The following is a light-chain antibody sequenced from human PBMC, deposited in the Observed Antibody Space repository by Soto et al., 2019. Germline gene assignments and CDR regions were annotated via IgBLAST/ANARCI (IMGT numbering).Light chain of an antibody. J-gene: IGKJ1*01. CDR1: QSISGW. Sequence: IQRTPSTSTLSASLGARPTITFRASQSISGWLAWYQQKPGKAPKLLIFAASSLQSGVPSRFSGSGSGTEFTLTISSLQPDDFATYYCQQYNSYSWTFGQGAKL. CDR3: QQYNSYSWT. CDR2: AAS. V-gene: IGKV1-5*01.